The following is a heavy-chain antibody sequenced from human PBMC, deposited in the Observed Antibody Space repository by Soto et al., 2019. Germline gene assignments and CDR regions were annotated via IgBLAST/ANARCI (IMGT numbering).Heavy chain of an antibody. D-gene: IGHD3-3*01. CDR2: IIPIFGTE. J-gene: IGHJ6*02. CDR1: GGTFSSYA. Sequence: QVQLVQSGAEVKKPGSSVKVSCKASGGTFSSYAISWVRQAPGQGLEWMGGIIPIFGTENYAQKFQGRVTITADESTSTAYMELSSLRSEDTAVYYCATLTIFGVVPIYGMDVWGQGTTVTVSS. V-gene: IGHV1-69*01. CDR3: ATLTIFGVVPIYGMDV.